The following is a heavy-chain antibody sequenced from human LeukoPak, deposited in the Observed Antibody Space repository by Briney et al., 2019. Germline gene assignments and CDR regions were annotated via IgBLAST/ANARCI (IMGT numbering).Heavy chain of an antibody. CDR1: GGSISSYY. Sequence: SETLSLTCTVSGGSISSYYWSWIRQPPGKGLEWIGYIYYSGSTNYNPSLKSRVTISVDTSKNQFSLKLSSVTAADTAVYYCARLVQSRYRLGYFDYWGQGTLVTVSS. CDR3: ARLVQSRYRLGYFDY. CDR2: IYYSGST. J-gene: IGHJ4*02. D-gene: IGHD3-16*02. V-gene: IGHV4-59*08.